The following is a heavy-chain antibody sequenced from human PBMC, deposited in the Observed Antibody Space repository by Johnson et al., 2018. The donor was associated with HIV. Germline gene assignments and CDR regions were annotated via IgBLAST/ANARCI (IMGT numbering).Heavy chain of an antibody. CDR1: GFTFSDYY. Sequence: QVQLVESGGGLVQPGGSLRLSCAASGFTFSDYYMSWIRQAPGKGLEWVAVISYVGTNEYYADSVKGRFTISRDTSKNTLYLQMGSLRAEDMAVYYCASSALGIMVAFDIWGQGTMVTVSS. CDR2: ISYVGTNE. V-gene: IGHV3-30*14. D-gene: IGHD7-27*01. J-gene: IGHJ3*02. CDR3: ASSALGIMVAFDI.